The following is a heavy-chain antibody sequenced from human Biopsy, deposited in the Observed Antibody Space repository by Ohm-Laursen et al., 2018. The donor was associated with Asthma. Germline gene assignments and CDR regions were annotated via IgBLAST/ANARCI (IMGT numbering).Heavy chain of an antibody. CDR2: INHSGST. Sequence: TLSLTCAVYGGSFSGYYWSWIRQPPGKGLEWIGEINHSGSTNYNPSLKSRVTISVDTSKNQFSLKLSSVTAADTAVYYCARAGQCSSTSCYNPGWFDPWGQGTLVTASS. J-gene: IGHJ5*02. V-gene: IGHV4-34*01. D-gene: IGHD2-2*01. CDR3: ARAGQCSSTSCYNPGWFDP. CDR1: GGSFSGYY.